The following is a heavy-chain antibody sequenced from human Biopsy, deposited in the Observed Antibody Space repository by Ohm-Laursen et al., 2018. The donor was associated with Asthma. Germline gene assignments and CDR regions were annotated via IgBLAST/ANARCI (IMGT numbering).Heavy chain of an antibody. CDR2: ISSSSTI. J-gene: IGHJ4*02. V-gene: IGHV3-48*02. CDR3: ARFKRGYSYGYAGVFDY. CDR1: GFTFSSYS. Sequence: SLRLSCSASGFTFSSYSMNWVRQAPGKGLEWVSYISSSSTIYYADSVKGRFTISRDNAKNSLYLQMSSLRDEDTAVYYCARFKRGYSYGYAGVFDYWGQGTLVTVSS. D-gene: IGHD5-18*01.